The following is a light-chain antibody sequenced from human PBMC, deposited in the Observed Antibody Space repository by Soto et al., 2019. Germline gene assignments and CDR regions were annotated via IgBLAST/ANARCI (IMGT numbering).Light chain of an antibody. CDR2: EVS. CDR1: SSDVGGHDY. V-gene: IGLV2-14*01. J-gene: IGLJ1*01. Sequence: QSALTQPASVSGSPGQSITISCNGTSSDVGGHDYVSWYQQHPGKAPKLTIFEVSNRPSGVSNRFSGSKSGNTASLTISGLQAEDEADYYCSSYTDSNSFYVFGSGTKVTV. CDR3: SSYTDSNSFYV.